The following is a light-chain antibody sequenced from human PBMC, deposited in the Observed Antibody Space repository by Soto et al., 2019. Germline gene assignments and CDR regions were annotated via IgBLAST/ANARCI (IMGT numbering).Light chain of an antibody. CDR1: QTISSY. CDR2: DTS. Sequence: EIVLTQSPATLSLSPVERATLSCRASQTISSYLAWYQHKPGQAPRLLIYDTSSRATGIPARFSGSGSGTDFTLTVSSLEPEDFAVYYCHQRSNWPLTFGGGTKVDIK. CDR3: HQRSNWPLT. V-gene: IGKV3-11*01. J-gene: IGKJ4*01.